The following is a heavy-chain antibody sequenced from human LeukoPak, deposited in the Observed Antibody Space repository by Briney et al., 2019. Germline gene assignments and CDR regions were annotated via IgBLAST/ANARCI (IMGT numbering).Heavy chain of an antibody. Sequence: ASVKVSCKASGYTFTGYYMHWVRQAPGQGLEWMGWINPNSGDTNFAQKFRGRVTMTGDTSITTAYMELSRLRSDDTAVYYCARAYYYGSGTNDFWGQGTLVTVSS. V-gene: IGHV1-2*02. D-gene: IGHD3-10*01. CDR2: INPNSGDT. J-gene: IGHJ4*02. CDR1: GYTFTGYY. CDR3: ARAYYYGSGTNDF.